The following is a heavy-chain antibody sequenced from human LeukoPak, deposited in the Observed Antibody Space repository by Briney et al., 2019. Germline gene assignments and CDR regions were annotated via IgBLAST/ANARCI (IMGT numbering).Heavy chain of an antibody. V-gene: IGHV1-18*01. D-gene: IGHD3-22*01. J-gene: IGHJ4*02. CDR2: ISAYNGNT. Sequence: ASVKVSCKASGYTFTSYGISWVRQAPGQGLEWMGWISAYNGNTNYAQKLQGRVTMTTDTSTSTAYMELRSLRSDDTAVYYCARTNYYGSSGYVSVEWSQGTLVTVSS. CDR1: GYTFTSYG. CDR3: ARTNYYGSSGYVSVE.